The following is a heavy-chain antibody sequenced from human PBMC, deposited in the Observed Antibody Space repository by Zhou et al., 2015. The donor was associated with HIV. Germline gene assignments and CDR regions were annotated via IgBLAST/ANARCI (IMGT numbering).Heavy chain of an antibody. CDR1: GFTFSSYG. D-gene: IGHD3-10*01. Sequence: QVQLVESGGGVVQPGRSLRLSCAASGFTFSSYGMHWVRQAPGKGLEWVAVIWYDGSNKYYADSVKGRFTISRDNSKNTLYLQMNSLRAEDTAVYYCARADYGSGSYLYFDYVGPGNPGHRLL. CDR3: ARADYGSGSYLYFDY. CDR2: IWYDGSNK. V-gene: IGHV3-33*01. J-gene: IGHJ4*02.